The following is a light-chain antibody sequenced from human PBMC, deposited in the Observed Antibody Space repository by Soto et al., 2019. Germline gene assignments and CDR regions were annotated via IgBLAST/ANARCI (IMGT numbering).Light chain of an antibody. J-gene: IGKJ2*01. CDR1: QSVSSY. V-gene: IGKV3-11*01. Sequence: IVLTQSPATLSLSPGERATLSCRASQSVSSYLAWYQQKTGQGPRLLIFATTTRATGIPARFSGSGSGTDFTLTISSLEPEDFAVYYCQQRTHWPPYTFGQGTRLESN. CDR3: QQRTHWPPYT. CDR2: ATT.